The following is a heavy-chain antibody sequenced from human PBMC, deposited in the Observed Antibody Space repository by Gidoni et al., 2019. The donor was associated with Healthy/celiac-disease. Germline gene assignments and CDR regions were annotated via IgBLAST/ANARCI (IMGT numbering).Heavy chain of an antibody. CDR2: ISSSSSYI. J-gene: IGHJ6*02. Sequence: EVQLVESGGGLVKPGGSLRLSCGASGFTFRRQNTNWVRQAPGKGLELVSSISSSSSYIYYADSVKGRFTISRDNAKNSLYLQMNSLRAEDTAVYYCARGYCTGGVCYTYYYGMDVWGQGTTVTVSS. CDR3: ARGYCTGGVCYTYYYGMDV. CDR1: GFTFRRQN. V-gene: IGHV3-21*01. D-gene: IGHD2-8*02.